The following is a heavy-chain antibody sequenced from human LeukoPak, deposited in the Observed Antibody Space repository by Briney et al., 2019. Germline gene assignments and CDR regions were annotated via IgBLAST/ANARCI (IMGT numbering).Heavy chain of an antibody. CDR3: ARGGSRAPNYYYYGMDV. V-gene: IGHV1-2*04. J-gene: IGHJ6*02. Sequence: ASVKVSCKASGYTFTGYYMHWVRQAPGQGLEWMGWINPNSGGTNYAQKFQGWVTMTRDTSISTAYMELSRLRSDDTAVYYCARGGSRAPNYYYYGMDVWGQGTTVTVSS. CDR1: GYTFTGYY. D-gene: IGHD3-16*01. CDR2: INPNSGGT.